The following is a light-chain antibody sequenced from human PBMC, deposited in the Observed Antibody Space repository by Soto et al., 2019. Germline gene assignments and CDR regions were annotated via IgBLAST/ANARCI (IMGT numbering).Light chain of an antibody. CDR1: QGSSNY. CDR3: QQIHTYPIT. V-gene: IGKV1-9*01. CDR2: AAS. J-gene: IGKJ5*01. Sequence: IQLTQSPSFLSASVGDGVTLTCRASQGSSNYLAWYQQKPGKAPKPLIYAASILQSGVPSRFSGSGSGTEFSLTISSLQPEDFATYFCQQIHTYPITFGQGTRLEIK.